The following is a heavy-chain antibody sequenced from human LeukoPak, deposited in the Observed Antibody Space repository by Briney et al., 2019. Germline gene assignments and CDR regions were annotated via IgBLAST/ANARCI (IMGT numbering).Heavy chain of an antibody. CDR3: AKAPRQLPPLKVVAAFDI. CDR1: GFTFSDYY. V-gene: IGHV3-11*01. CDR2: ISSSGSTI. D-gene: IGHD1-26*01. Sequence: KPGGSLRLSCAASGFTFSDYYMSWIRQAPGKGLEWVSYISSSGSTIYYADSVKGRFTISRDNSKNTLYLQMNSLRAEDTAVYYCAKAPRQLPPLKVVAAFDIWGQGTMVTVSS. J-gene: IGHJ3*02.